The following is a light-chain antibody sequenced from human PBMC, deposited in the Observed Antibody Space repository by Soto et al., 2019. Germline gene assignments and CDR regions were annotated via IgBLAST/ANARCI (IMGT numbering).Light chain of an antibody. CDR1: SSNIGAGYD. Sequence: QASLTQAPSVSGSPGQRATISCTGTSSNIGAGYDLHWYQQLPGTSPKLLIYCNMNRPSGVPDLFSGSKYGTSASMAITGRQAEDEADYYCQSYDSSLSGYVLGTGTKVTVL. V-gene: IGLV1-40*01. CDR3: QSYDSSLSGYV. CDR2: CNM. J-gene: IGLJ1*01.